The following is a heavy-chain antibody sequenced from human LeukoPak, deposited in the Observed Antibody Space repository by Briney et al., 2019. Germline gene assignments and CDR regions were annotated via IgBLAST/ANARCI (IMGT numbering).Heavy chain of an antibody. V-gene: IGHV4-59*11. CDR3: ARDQISINALDM. J-gene: IGHJ3*02. CDR1: GASTSGHY. CDR2: ISYIGST. D-gene: IGHD1-14*01. Sequence: PSETLSFTCTVSGASTSGHYLTWIRHAPGRGLVWIGYISYIGSTNYNPSLKSRVTISVDTSKNLFSLKLRSVTAADTAVYYCARDQISINALDMWGQGTMVTVSS.